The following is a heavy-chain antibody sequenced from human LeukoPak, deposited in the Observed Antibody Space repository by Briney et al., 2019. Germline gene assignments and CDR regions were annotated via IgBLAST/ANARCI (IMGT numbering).Heavy chain of an antibody. J-gene: IGHJ4*02. Sequence: GGSLRLSCAASGFTFSSYSMNWVRQAPGKGLEWVSSISSSSSYIYYADSVKGRFTNSRDNAKNSLYLQMNSLRAEDTAVYYCARWGFGELPDYWGQGTLVTVSS. CDR2: ISSSSSYI. D-gene: IGHD3-10*01. CDR3: ARWGFGELPDY. V-gene: IGHV3-21*01. CDR1: GFTFSSYS.